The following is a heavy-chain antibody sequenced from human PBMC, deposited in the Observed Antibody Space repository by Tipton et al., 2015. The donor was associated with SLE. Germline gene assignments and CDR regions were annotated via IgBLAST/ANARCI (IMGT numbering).Heavy chain of an antibody. D-gene: IGHD2-2*01. CDR1: GGSINSDTYS. CDR3: ARVVPEYYFVY. J-gene: IGHJ4*02. V-gene: IGHV4-30-2*01. Sequence: TLSLTCAVSGGSINSDTYSWNWIRQPPGEGLHWIGYIDHSGSTSYNPSLQSRVTISADTSKNQFSLKLSSVTAADTAVYYCARVVPEYYFVYWGQGTLVAVSS. CDR2: IDHSGST.